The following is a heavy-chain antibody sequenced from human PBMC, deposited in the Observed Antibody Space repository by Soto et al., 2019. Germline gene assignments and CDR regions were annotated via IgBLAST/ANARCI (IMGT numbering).Heavy chain of an antibody. J-gene: IGHJ6*02. V-gene: IGHV1-69*01. CDR2: IIPIFGTA. Sequence: QVQLVQSGAEVKKPGSSVKVSCKASGGTFSSYAISWLRQAPGQGLEWMGGIIPIFGTANYAQKFQGRVTITADESTSTAYMELSSLRSEDTAVYYCARDSHTYSSGESHGMDVWGQGTTVTVSS. D-gene: IGHD6-19*01. CDR3: ARDSHTYSSGESHGMDV. CDR1: GGTFSSYA.